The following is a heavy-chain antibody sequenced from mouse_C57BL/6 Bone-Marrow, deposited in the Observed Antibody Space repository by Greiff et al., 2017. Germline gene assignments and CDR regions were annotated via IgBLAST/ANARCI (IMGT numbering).Heavy chain of an antibody. CDR2: IGPGSGST. D-gene: IGHD1-1*01. CDR1: GYTFTDYY. J-gene: IGHJ4*01. CDR3: ARITTVVADAMDY. V-gene: IGHV1-77*01. Sequence: QVQLQQSGAELVKPGASVKISCKASGYTFTDYYINWVKQRPGQGLEWIGKIGPGSGSTYYNEKFKGTATLTADKSSSTAYMQLSSLTSADSAVYFCARITTVVADAMDYWGQGTSVTVSS.